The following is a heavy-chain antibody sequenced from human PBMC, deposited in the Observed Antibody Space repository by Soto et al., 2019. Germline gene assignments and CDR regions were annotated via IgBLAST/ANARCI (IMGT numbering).Heavy chain of an antibody. Sequence: EVQLVESGGGLVKPGGSLRLSCAASGFTFSSYDMNWVRQAPGKGLEYVSSITTSGSYIYYGDSVRGRFTISRDNAKNSLFLQMDSLRAEDRAVYYCVRSGPHPMLRHNWFDPWGQGTLVTVSS. CDR1: GFTFSSYD. D-gene: IGHD2-8*01. J-gene: IGHJ5*02. CDR3: VRSGPHPMLRHNWFDP. CDR2: ITTSGSYI. V-gene: IGHV3-21*01.